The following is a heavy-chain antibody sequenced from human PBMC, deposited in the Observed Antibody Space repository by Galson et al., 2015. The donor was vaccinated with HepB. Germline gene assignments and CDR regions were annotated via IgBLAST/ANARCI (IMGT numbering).Heavy chain of an antibody. CDR2: INPNSGGT. D-gene: IGHD4-17*01. CDR1: GGTFSSYA. CDR3: ARVTVTPHFVDY. Sequence: SVKVSCKASGGTFSSYAISWVRQAPGQGLEWMGRINPNSGGTNYAQKFQGRVTMTRDTSISTAYMELSRLRSDDTAVYYCARVTVTPHFVDYWGQGTLVTVSS. J-gene: IGHJ4*02. V-gene: IGHV1-2*06.